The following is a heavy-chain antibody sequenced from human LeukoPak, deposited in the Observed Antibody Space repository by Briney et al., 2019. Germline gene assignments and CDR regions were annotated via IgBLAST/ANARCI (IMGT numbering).Heavy chain of an antibody. CDR1: GFTFSSYA. D-gene: IGHD2-21*01. V-gene: IGHV3-23*01. CDR3: AKGESFAFAT. Sequence: SGGSLRLSCAASGFTFSSYAMTWVRQAPGKGLEWVSTISGSGGSTYYADSVKGRFTISRDNSKNTLYLQMNSLRAEDTAVYYCAKGESFAFATWGQGTMVTVSS. CDR2: ISGSGGST. J-gene: IGHJ3*02.